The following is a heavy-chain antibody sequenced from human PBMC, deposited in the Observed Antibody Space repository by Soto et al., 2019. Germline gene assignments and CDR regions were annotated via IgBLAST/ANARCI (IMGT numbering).Heavy chain of an antibody. V-gene: IGHV4-39*01. Sequence: SETLSLTCTVSGGSISSSSYYWGWIRQPPGKGLEWIGSIYYSGSTYYNPSLKSRVTISVDTSKNQFSLKLSSVTAADTAVYYCARTWSWPLPVFFDYWGQGTLVTVSS. CDR3: ARTWSWPLPVFFDY. D-gene: IGHD1-26*01. J-gene: IGHJ4*02. CDR1: GGSISSSSYY. CDR2: IYYSGST.